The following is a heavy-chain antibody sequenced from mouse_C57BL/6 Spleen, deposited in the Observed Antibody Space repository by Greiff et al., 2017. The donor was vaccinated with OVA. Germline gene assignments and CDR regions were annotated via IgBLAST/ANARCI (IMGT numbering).Heavy chain of an antibody. Sequence: QVQLQQSGPELVKPGASVKLSCKASGYTFTSYWMHWVKQRPGHGLEWIGNINPSNGGTNYNQQFKSKATLTVYKSSSSSYLLLLILPSEPSPLSYTPSLCHVLFCSSYSYPPSRYSISHDTFQSHSSLPLSSFPTPPSSPPPCPSSLSPSFFCPPCLLAFWGPGPPLPVSS. D-gene: IGHD6-1*01. J-gene: IGHJ2*01. CDR3: PSLCHVLFCSSYSYPPSRYSISHDTFQSHSSLPLSSFPTPPSSPPPCPSSLSPSFFCPPCLLAF. CDR2: INPSNGGT. CDR1: GYTFTSYW. V-gene: IGHV1-53*01.